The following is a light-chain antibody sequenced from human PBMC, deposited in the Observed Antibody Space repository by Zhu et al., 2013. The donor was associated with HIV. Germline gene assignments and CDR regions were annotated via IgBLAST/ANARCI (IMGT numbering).Light chain of an antibody. CDR2: GAS. Sequence: DVQMSQSPSSLSASVGDRVTIACRASQGVGSLLNWYQHKPGEAPQLLIFGASSLHSGVPGRFSGSGSGTEFSLTISSLHPEDFATYYCQQSYSAPCTFGQGTRLEIK. CDR3: QQSYSAPCT. J-gene: IGKJ2*02. V-gene: IGKV1-39*01. CDR1: QGVGSL.